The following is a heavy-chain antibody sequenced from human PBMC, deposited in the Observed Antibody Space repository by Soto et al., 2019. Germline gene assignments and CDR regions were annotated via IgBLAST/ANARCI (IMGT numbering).Heavy chain of an antibody. CDR1: RYTFTSYA. CDR2: SNAGNGNT. J-gene: IGHJ4*02. V-gene: IGHV1-3*02. CDR3: ARGSSNGPFDY. Sequence: DSGKVCCNVSRYTFTSYAMHWVRQAPGQRLEWMGWSNAGNGNTKYSQEFQGRVTITRDTSASTAYMELSSLRSEDMAVYYCARGSSNGPFDYWGQGTLVTVSS. D-gene: IGHD6-6*01.